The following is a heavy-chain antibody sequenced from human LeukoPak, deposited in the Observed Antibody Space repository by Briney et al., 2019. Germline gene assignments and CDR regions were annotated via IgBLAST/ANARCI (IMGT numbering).Heavy chain of an antibody. Sequence: PGGSLRLSCAAYGFTFSSYGMHWVRQAPGKGLEWVAFIRYDGSNKYYADSVKGRFTISRDNSKNTLYLQMNSLRAEDTAVYYCAKVALYYGSGSRSGYWGQGTLVTVSS. D-gene: IGHD3-10*01. CDR2: IRYDGSNK. V-gene: IGHV3-30*02. J-gene: IGHJ4*02. CDR1: GFTFSSYG. CDR3: AKVALYYGSGSRSGY.